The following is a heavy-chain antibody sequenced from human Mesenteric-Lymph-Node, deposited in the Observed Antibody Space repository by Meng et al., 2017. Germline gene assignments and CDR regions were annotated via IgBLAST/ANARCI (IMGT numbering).Heavy chain of an antibody. CDR2: IKQDGREK. D-gene: IGHD3-10*01. V-gene: IGHV3-7*01. CDR1: GFTFSSYG. J-gene: IGHJ5*02. CDR3: ARSTSKYYYGSGSYGWFDP. Sequence: GESLQISCAASGFTFSSYGMSWVRQAPGKGLEWVANIKQDGREKYYVDSVKGRFTISRDNAKNSLYLQMNSLRAEDTAVYYCARSTSKYYYGSGSYGWFDPWGQGTLVTVSS.